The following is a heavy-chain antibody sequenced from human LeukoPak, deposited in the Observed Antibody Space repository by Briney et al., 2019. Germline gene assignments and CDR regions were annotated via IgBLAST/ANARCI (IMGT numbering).Heavy chain of an antibody. CDR3: ARAPSGSHYGFDI. V-gene: IGHV4-59*01. D-gene: IGHD1-26*01. CDR1: GGSISSYY. Sequence: PSGTLSLTCTVSGGSISSYYWSWIRQPPGKGLEWIGYIDYSGSTNYNPSLKSRVTISLDTSKNQFSRKLRSVTAADTAVYYCARAPSGSHYGFDIWGQGTMVTVS. J-gene: IGHJ3*02. CDR2: IDYSGST.